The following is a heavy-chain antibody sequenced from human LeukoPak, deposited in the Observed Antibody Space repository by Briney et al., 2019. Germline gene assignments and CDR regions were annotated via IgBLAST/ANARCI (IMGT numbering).Heavy chain of an antibody. D-gene: IGHD3-22*01. Sequence: GGSLRLSCAASGFTFSNSWMSWVRQAPGKGLEWVATIKPDGSAQYYVDSVKGRFTISRDNAKNSLFLQINSLRAEDTTVYYCANGGTYSSGPWGQGTLVTVSS. CDR2: IKPDGSAQ. CDR1: GFTFSNSW. CDR3: ANGGTYSSGP. J-gene: IGHJ5*02. V-gene: IGHV3-7*01.